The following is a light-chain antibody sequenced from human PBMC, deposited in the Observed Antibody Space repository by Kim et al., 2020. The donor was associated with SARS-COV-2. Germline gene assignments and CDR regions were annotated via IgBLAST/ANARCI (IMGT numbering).Light chain of an antibody. Sequence: VDLGQTVRTTCQGDSLRSYYATWYQQKPGQAPIVVIYGKNNRPSGIPDRFSGSSSGNTASLTITGTQAGDEADYYCNSRDSNDNVVFGGGTQLTVL. V-gene: IGLV3-19*01. CDR1: SLRSYY. CDR2: GKN. J-gene: IGLJ2*01. CDR3: NSRDSNDNVV.